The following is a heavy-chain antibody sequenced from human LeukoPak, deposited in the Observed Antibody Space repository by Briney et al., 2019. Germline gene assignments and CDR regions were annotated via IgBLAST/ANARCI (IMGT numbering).Heavy chain of an antibody. CDR3: ARRQPRDDAFDV. Sequence: GESLKISCQGSGYNFGNYWIGWVRQMPGKGLEWMGIINPGDSGTSYGPSFQGQVAITLDKSIKTAYVQWSSLKASDTAMYYCARRQPRDDAFDVWGQGTMVTVSS. D-gene: IGHD2-2*01. CDR2: INPGDSGT. V-gene: IGHV5-51*01. J-gene: IGHJ3*01. CDR1: GYNFGNYW.